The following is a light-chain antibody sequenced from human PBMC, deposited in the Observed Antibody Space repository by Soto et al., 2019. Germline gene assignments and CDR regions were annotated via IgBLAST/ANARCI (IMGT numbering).Light chain of an antibody. CDR2: WAS. CDR3: QQYYSTPLT. CDR1: QSVLYRSNNKNY. J-gene: IGKJ2*01. V-gene: IGKV4-1*01. Sequence: DIVMTQSPDSLAVSLGERATINCKSSQSVLYRSNNKNYLAWYQQKPGQPPKLLIYWASTRESGVPDRCSGSGSGTDFTLTISSLQAEDVAVYYCQQYYSTPLTFGQGTKLEIK.